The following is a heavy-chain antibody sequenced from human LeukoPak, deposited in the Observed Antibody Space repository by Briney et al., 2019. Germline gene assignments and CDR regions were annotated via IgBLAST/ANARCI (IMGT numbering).Heavy chain of an antibody. V-gene: IGHV3-30-3*01. D-gene: IGHD3-10*01. CDR1: GFSLRGYA. CDR2: ISYDGRDQ. Sequence: GGSLRLSCVASGFSLRGYAMHWVRQAPGKGRLEWVTMISYDGRDQYYADSVKGRFTISRDDSKNTLFLQMNSLRVEDTAMYHCARIGLGVSFGSGFDYWGQGTLVTVTS. J-gene: IGHJ4*02. CDR3: ARIGLGVSFGSGFDY.